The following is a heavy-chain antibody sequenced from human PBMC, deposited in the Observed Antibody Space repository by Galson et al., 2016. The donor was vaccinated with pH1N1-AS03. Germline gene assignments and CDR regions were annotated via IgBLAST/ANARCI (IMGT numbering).Heavy chain of an antibody. CDR3: IKGGAASAEFFDI. J-gene: IGHJ3*02. D-gene: IGHD6-25*01. Sequence: SLRLSCAVSGFRFDDHAMHWVRQAPGKGLEWVSSISWNSNKIDYADSVKGRFTISRDSAKNSLNLQMNSLRAEDTALYYCIKGGAASAEFFDIWGQRTMVTVSS. CDR1: GFRFDDHA. CDR2: ISWNSNKI. V-gene: IGHV3-9*01.